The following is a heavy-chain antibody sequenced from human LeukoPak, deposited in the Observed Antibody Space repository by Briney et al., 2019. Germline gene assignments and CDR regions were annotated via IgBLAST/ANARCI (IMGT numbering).Heavy chain of an antibody. J-gene: IGHJ6*03. D-gene: IGHD3-10*01. CDR2: INSDGSST. V-gene: IGHV3-74*01. Sequence: GGSLRLSCAASGFTFSSYWMHWVRQAPGKGLVWVSRINSDGSSTSYADSVKGRFTISRDNAKNTVYLQMNSLRAEDTSVEYFAKGQDGSGDDYYYIGVWGKRTTVTVSS. CDR3: AKGQDGSGDDYYYIGV. CDR1: GFTFSSYW.